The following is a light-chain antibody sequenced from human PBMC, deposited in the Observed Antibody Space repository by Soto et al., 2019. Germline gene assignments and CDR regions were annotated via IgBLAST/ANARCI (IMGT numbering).Light chain of an antibody. J-gene: IGLJ1*01. V-gene: IGLV2-14*01. CDR3: DSYTSSSSYD. CDR1: GSDVGGYRY. CDR2: DVS. Sequence: QSALTQPASVSGSPGQSITISCTGTGSDVGGYRYVSWYQQHPGKAPKLMIYDVSNRPSGVSDRFSGSKSGNTASLTISGLQSEDEADYYCDSYTSSSSYDFGTGTKVTVL.